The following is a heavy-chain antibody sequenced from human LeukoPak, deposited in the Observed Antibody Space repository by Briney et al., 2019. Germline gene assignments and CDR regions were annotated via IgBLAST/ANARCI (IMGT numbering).Heavy chain of an antibody. Sequence: SETLSLTCTVSGGSISSGDYYWSWLRQPPGQGLEWIGYIYYSGSTYYNPSLKSRVTMSVDTSKNQFSLKLSSVTAADTAVYYCARDEVEDSSGWYGDWFDPWGQGTLVTVSS. CDR2: IYYSGST. V-gene: IGHV4-30-4*01. CDR1: GGSISSGDYY. J-gene: IGHJ5*02. D-gene: IGHD6-19*01. CDR3: ARDEVEDSSGWYGDWFDP.